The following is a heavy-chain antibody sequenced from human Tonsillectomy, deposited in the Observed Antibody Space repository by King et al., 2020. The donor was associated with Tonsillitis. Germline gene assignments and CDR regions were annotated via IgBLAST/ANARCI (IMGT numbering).Heavy chain of an antibody. Sequence: VQLVESGGGLVQPGRSLRLSCAASGFTFDDYAMHWVRQAPGKGLEWVSGISWNRGTIGYADSVRGRFAISRDNARNSQYLQMNSLRPEDTALYYCAKDRITALRGDSRFDYWGQGILVTVSS. CDR3: AKDRITALRGDSRFDY. CDR2: ISWNRGTI. CDR1: GFTFDDYA. J-gene: IGHJ4*02. D-gene: IGHD3-10*01. V-gene: IGHV3-9*01.